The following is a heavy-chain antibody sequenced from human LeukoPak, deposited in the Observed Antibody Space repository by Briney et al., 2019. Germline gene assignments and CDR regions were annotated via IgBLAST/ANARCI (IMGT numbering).Heavy chain of an antibody. J-gene: IGHJ6*02. D-gene: IGHD6-13*01. Sequence: SETLSLTCTVSGGSISSYYWSWIRQPPGKGLEWTGYIYYSGSTNYNPSLKSRVTISVDTSKNQFSLKLSSVTAADTAVYYCARDLVAAAGTNYYYYGMDVWGQGTTVTVSS. V-gene: IGHV4-59*01. CDR1: GGSISSYY. CDR2: IYYSGST. CDR3: ARDLVAAAGTNYYYYGMDV.